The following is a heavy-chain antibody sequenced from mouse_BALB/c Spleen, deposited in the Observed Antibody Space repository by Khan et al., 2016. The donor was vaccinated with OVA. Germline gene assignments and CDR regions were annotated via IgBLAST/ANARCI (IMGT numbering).Heavy chain of an antibody. CDR3: SREWVRYRYAGFAY. D-gene: IGHD2-14*01. Sequence: EVELVESGGGLVKPGGSLKLSCAASGFTFSDYYMYWVRQTPEKRLEWVATISDGGSYTSYPASVKGRFTISRDNAQNNLYLQMNSLKSADTASDYCSREWVRYRYAGFAYWGQGTLVTVSA. V-gene: IGHV5-4*02. CDR2: ISDGGSYT. CDR1: GFTFSDYY. J-gene: IGHJ3*01.